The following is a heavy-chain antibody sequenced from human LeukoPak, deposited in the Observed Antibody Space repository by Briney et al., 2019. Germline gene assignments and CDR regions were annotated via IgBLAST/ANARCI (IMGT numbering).Heavy chain of an antibody. CDR3: ARDITDSTGSYWGYYYYYYGMDV. D-gene: IGHD1-26*01. Sequence: GGSLRLSCVASRFTLSSYWMNWVRQAPGKGLVWVARTNYDGSHIDYADSVKGRFIISRDNSKNTLYLQMNSLRAEDTAVYYCARDITDSTGSYWGYYYYYYGMDVWGQGTTVTVSS. J-gene: IGHJ6*02. CDR1: RFTLSSYW. CDR2: TNYDGSHI. V-gene: IGHV3-74*01.